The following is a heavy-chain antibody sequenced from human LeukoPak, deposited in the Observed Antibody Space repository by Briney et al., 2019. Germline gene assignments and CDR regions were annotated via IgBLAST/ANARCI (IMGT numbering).Heavy chain of an antibody. J-gene: IGHJ5*02. D-gene: IGHD6-13*01. CDR2: IYYSGST. CDR1: GGAISSRSYY. Sequence: SETLSLTCTVSGGAISSRSYYWGWIRQPPGKGLEWIGSIYYSGSTYYNPSLKSRVTISVDTSKNQFSLKLSSVTAADTAVYYCARRTIAAVASFWFDPWGQGTLVTVSS. CDR3: ARRTIAAVASFWFDP. V-gene: IGHV4-39*01.